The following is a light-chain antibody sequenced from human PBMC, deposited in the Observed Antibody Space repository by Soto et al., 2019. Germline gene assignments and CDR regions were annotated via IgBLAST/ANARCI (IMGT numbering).Light chain of an antibody. CDR3: QQYDQWWT. Sequence: EIVMTRSPAALSVSPGEGATFSCRASQSINTKIAWYQPKPGQAPRLLIYDASIRATGIPARFSGSGSGTEFSLTINSLQSEDFGVYFCQQYDQWWTFGQGTKVDIK. CDR1: QSINTK. V-gene: IGKV3-15*01. J-gene: IGKJ1*01. CDR2: DAS.